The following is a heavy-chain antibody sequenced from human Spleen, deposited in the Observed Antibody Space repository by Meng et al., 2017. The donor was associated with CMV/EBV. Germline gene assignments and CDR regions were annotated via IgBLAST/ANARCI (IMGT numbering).Heavy chain of an antibody. D-gene: IGHD2-2*01. CDR3: ARSGFRYCSSATCHYYFDY. Sequence: GESLKISCVASGFTFSSYSMHWVRQAPGKGLEWVAVISYDGSNKFYADSVQGRFTISRDNSKNTLYLQMSSLRGEDTAVLYCARSGFRYCSSATCHYYFDYWGQGTLVTVSS. J-gene: IGHJ4*02. V-gene: IGHV3-30*04. CDR2: ISYDGSNK. CDR1: GFTFSSYS.